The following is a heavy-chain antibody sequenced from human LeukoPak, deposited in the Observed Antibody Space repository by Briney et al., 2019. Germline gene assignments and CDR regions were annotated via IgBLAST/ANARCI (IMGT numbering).Heavy chain of an antibody. Sequence: FXXXSMNWVRQAPGKGLEWVSSISSSSSYIYYADSVKGRFTISRDNAKNSLYLQMNSLRAEDTAVYYCARDGAARPAFDIWGQGTMVTVSS. CDR1: FXXXS. CDR3: ARDGAARPAFDI. V-gene: IGHV3-21*01. J-gene: IGHJ3*02. D-gene: IGHD6-6*01. CDR2: ISSSSSYI.